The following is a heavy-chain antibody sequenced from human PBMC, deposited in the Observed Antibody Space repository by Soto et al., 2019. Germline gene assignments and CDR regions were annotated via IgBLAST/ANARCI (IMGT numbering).Heavy chain of an antibody. J-gene: IGHJ3*02. CDR2: IYHSGSP. CDR1: GGSISSGGYS. Sequence: QLQLQESGSGLVKPSQTLSLTCAVSGGSISSGGYSWSWIRQPPGKGLEWIGYIYHSGSPYYNPSLKSRVTISVARSKNQFSLKRSSVTAADTAVYYCARVGSGSYFGAFDIWGQGTMVTVSS. CDR3: ARVGSGSYFGAFDI. V-gene: IGHV4-30-2*01. D-gene: IGHD1-26*01.